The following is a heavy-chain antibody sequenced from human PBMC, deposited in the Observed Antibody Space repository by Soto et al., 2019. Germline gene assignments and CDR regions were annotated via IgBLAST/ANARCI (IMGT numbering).Heavy chain of an antibody. CDR3: ARLRIATNNYKWFDP. V-gene: IGHV1-2*04. CDR2: INPNSGGT. CDR1: GYTFTGYY. D-gene: IGHD2-21*01. J-gene: IGHJ5*02. Sequence: GASVKVSCKASGYTFTGYYMHWVRQAPGQGLEWMGWINPNSGGTNYAQKFQGWVTMTRDTSERQFSLNLRLVTAADTAVYYCARLRIATNNYKWFDPWGQGTLVTVSS.